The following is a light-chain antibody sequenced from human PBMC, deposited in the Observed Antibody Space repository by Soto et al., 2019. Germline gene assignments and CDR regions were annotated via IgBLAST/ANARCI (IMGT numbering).Light chain of an antibody. CDR2: AAS. Sequence: DIQMTQSPSSLSASVGDRVTITGQASQDISNYLNWYQQKPGKAPKLLIYAASSLQSGVPSRFSGSGSGTDFTLTISSLQPEDFATYYCQQSYSTPITFGQGTRLEIK. CDR3: QQSYSTPIT. J-gene: IGKJ5*01. CDR1: QDISNY. V-gene: IGKV1-39*01.